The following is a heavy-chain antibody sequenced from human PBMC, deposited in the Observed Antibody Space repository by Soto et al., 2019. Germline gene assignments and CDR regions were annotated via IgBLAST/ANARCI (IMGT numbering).Heavy chain of an antibody. D-gene: IGHD3-16*01. V-gene: IGHV3-48*02. J-gene: IGHJ6*02. CDR1: GFTFSSFS. CDR2: IRSSSTI. CDR3: ARYLGDYGYAMDV. Sequence: LRLSCVASGFTFSSFSRNWIRQAPGKGLEWVSYIRSSSTIYYADSVKGRFTISRDNAKNTLYLQMNSLRDEDMAVYYCARYLGDYGYAMDVWGQGTTVTVS.